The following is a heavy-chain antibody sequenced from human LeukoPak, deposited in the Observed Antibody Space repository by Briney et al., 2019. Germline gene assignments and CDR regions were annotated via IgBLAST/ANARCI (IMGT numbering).Heavy chain of an antibody. CDR1: GGTFSSYA. J-gene: IGHJ4*02. Sequence: EASVKVSCKASGGTFSSYAISWVRQAPGQGLEWMGGIIPNFGTANYAQKFQGRVTITADESTSTAYMELSSLRSEDTAVYYCARGNAYDYVWGSYRYQLDYWGQGTLVTVSS. CDR3: ARGNAYDYVWGSYRYQLDY. V-gene: IGHV1-69*13. D-gene: IGHD3-16*02. CDR2: IIPNFGTA.